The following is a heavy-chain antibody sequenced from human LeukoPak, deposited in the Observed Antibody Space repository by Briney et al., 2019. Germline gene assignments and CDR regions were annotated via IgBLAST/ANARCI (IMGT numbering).Heavy chain of an antibody. Sequence: PGGSLRLSCAASGFTFSSYAMSWVRQAPGKGLEWVSAISGSGGSTYYADSVKGRFTISRDNSKSTLYLQMNSLRAEDTAVYYCAKDPILNTAMALYYFDYWGQGTLVTVSS. CDR2: ISGSGGST. CDR1: GFTFSSYA. CDR3: AKDPILNTAMALYYFDY. J-gene: IGHJ4*02. V-gene: IGHV3-23*01. D-gene: IGHD5-18*01.